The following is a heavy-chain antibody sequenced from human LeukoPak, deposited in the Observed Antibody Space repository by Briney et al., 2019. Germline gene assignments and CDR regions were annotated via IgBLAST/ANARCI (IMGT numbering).Heavy chain of an antibody. J-gene: IGHJ4*02. CDR2: MNPNSGNT. V-gene: IGHV1-8*03. D-gene: IGHD1-26*01. Sequence: ASVKVSCKASGYTFTSYDINWVRQATGRGLEWMGWMNPNSGNTGYARKFQGRVTITRNTSISTAYMELSSLRSEDTAVYYCARGDLYSGSLETLDYWGQGTLVTVSS. CDR1: GYTFTSYD. CDR3: ARGDLYSGSLETLDY.